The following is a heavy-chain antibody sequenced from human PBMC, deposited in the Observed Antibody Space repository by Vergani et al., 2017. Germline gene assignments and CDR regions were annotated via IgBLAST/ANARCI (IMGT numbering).Heavy chain of an antibody. J-gene: IGHJ5*02. CDR1: GGSISSYY. V-gene: IGHV4-4*07. CDR3: ARGAVTAMLGNLNWFDP. Sequence: QVQLQESGPGLVKPSETLSLTCTVSGGSISSYYWSWIRQPAGKGLEWIGRIYTSGSTNYNPSLKSRVTMSVDTSKNQFSLKLRSVTAADTAVYYCARGAVTAMLGNLNWFDPWGQGTLVTVSS. D-gene: IGHD5-18*01. CDR2: IYTSGST.